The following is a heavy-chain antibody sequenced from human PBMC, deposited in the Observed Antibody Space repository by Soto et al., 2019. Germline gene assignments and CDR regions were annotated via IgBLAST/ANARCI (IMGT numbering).Heavy chain of an antibody. V-gene: IGHV6-1*01. CDR3: ARDKLGVRGVIINYYSSYMYV. J-gene: IGHJ6*03. D-gene: IGHD3-10*01. CDR1: GDSVSSNSAA. Sequence: PSQTLSLTCAISGDSVSSNSAAWNWIRQSPSRGLEWLGRTYYRSKWYNDYAVSVKSRITINPDTSKNQFSLQLNSVTPEDTAVYYCARDKLGVRGVIINYYSSYMYVLGKGTTLTVSS. CDR2: TYYRSKWYN.